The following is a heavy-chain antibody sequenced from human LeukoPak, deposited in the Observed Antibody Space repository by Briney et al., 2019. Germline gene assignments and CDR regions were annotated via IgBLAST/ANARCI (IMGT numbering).Heavy chain of an antibody. CDR2: IIPIFGTA. CDR3: AREVVVVAATYNWFDP. Sequence: SVKVSCKASGGTFSSYAISWVRQAPGQGLEWMGGIIPIFGTANYAQKFQGRVTITADESTSTAYMELSSLRSEDTAVYYCAREVVVVAATYNWFDPWGQGTLVTVSS. J-gene: IGHJ5*02. V-gene: IGHV1-69*01. CDR1: GGTFSSYA. D-gene: IGHD2-15*01.